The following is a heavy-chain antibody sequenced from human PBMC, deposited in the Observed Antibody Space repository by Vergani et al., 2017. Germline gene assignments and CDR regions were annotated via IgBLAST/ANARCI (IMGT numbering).Heavy chain of an antibody. J-gene: IGHJ6*02. Sequence: EVQLVQSGAEVKKPGESLRISCKGSGYSFTSYWISWVRQMPGKGLEWMGRIDPSDSYTNYSPSFQGHVTISADKSISTAYLQWSSLKASDTAMYYCARQTVVAATHYGMDVWGQGTTVTVSS. CDR3: ARQTVVAATHYGMDV. CDR2: IDPSDSYT. D-gene: IGHD2-15*01. V-gene: IGHV5-10-1*03. CDR1: GYSFTSYW.